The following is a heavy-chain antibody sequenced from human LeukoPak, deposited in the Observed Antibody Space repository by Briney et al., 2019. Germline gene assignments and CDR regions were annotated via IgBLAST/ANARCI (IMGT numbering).Heavy chain of an antibody. V-gene: IGHV3-30*03. D-gene: IGHD6-19*01. Sequence: GGSLRLSCAASGFTFSSYGMHWVRQAPGKGLEWVALISYDGSNKHYADSVKGRFTISSDNSENTLYLQMNSLRPEDAAVYYCATDRGPYSSAVSFDYWGQGTLVTVSS. CDR3: ATDRGPYSSAVSFDY. CDR1: GFTFSSYG. J-gene: IGHJ4*02. CDR2: ISYDGSNK.